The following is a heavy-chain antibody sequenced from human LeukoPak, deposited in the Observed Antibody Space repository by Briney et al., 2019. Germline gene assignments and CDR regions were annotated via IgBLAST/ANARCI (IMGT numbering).Heavy chain of an antibody. V-gene: IGHV1-18*01. CDR3: ARDLKRGYSGYDYFIVANYYYGMDV. CDR1: GYTFTSYG. CDR2: ISAYNGNT. D-gene: IGHD5-12*01. Sequence: GASVKVSCKASGYTFTSYGISWVRQAPGQGLEWMGWISAYNGNTNYAQKFQGRVTMTTDTSTSTAYMELRSLRSDDTAVYYCARDLKRGYSGYDYFIVANYYYGMDVRGQGTTVTVSS. J-gene: IGHJ6*02.